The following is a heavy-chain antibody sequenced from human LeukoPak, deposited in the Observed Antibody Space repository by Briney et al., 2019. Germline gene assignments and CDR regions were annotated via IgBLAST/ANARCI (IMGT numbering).Heavy chain of an antibody. CDR3: ARDRRIAVAGYFDY. V-gene: IGHV3-21*01. D-gene: IGHD6-19*01. CDR1: GFTFSSYS. J-gene: IGHJ4*02. CDR2: ISSSSSHI. Sequence: GGSLRLSCAASGFTFSSYSMNWVRQAPGKGLEWVSSISSSSSHIYYADSVKGRFTISRDNAKNSLYLQMNSLRAEDTAVYYCARDRRIAVAGYFDYWGQGTLVTVSS.